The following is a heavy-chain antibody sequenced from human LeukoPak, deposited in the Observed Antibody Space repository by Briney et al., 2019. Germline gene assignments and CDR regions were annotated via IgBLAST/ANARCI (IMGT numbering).Heavy chain of an antibody. CDR2: ISNDGSNT. CDR3: AILRFGSIWTDS. D-gene: IGHD6-13*01. J-gene: IGHJ5*01. V-gene: IGHV3-30*03. Sequence: GGSLRPSCAASGFTFSSYGMHWVRQAPGKRLEWVAVISNDGSNTYYADSVKGRFTISRDNSKNTLYLQMNSLRAEDPAVYYCAILRFGSIWTDSWGQGTLGTASS. CDR1: GFTFSSYG.